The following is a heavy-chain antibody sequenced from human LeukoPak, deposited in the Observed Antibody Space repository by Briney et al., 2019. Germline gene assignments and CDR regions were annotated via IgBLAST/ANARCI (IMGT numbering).Heavy chain of an antibody. J-gene: IGHJ4*02. CDR1: GFSISGFW. V-gene: IGHV3-74*01. CDR2: INSDGSST. Sequence: GGSLRLSCAASGFSISGFWMHWVRQAPGKGLLWVSRINSDGSSTSSADSVKGRFTTSRDNAKNTLYLQMNSLRVEDTSLYYCARSTYSGSHLDYWGQGTLVSVSS. D-gene: IGHD1-26*01. CDR3: ARSTYSGSHLDY.